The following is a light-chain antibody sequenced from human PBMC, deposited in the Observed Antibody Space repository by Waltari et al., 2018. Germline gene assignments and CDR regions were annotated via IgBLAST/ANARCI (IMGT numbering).Light chain of an antibody. CDR1: QAIRHS. V-gene: IGKV1-NL1*01. CDR2: GAS. J-gene: IGKJ1*01. Sequence: DIQMTQSPSSLSASVRARVTTTCRASQAIRHSLAWYQQKPGKAPKLLLYGASRLDSGVPFRFSGSGSGTDFTLTITSLQPEDFATYYCQHYYNIPRTFGQGTKVEVK. CDR3: QHYYNIPRT.